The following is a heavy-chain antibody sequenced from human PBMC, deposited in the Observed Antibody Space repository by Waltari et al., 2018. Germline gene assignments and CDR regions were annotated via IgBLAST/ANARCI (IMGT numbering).Heavy chain of an antibody. CDR3: ARGDYYDSSGYFRYDN. CDR1: GYTFISYG. CDR2: ISIYNDNA. V-gene: IGHV1-18*01. D-gene: IGHD3-22*01. Sequence: QVQLVQSGAEVKEPGASVKVSCKASGYTFISYGISWVRQAPGQGLEWMGWISIYNDNATYAPKLQGRVTMTTDTSTSTAYMELRSLRSDDTAVYYCARGDYYDSSGYFRYDNWGQGTLVTVSS. J-gene: IGHJ4*02.